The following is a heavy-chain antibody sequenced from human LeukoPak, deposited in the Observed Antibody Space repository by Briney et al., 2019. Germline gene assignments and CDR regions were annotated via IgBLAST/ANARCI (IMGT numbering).Heavy chain of an antibody. CDR1: GGSISSGNYY. V-gene: IGHV4-61*02. J-gene: IGHJ4*02. CDR3: ARVAYYDSSGYFRGDAFDI. D-gene: IGHD3-22*01. Sequence: SETLSLTCTVSGGSISSGNYYWTWIRQPAGKGLEWIGRIYTSGSTNYNPSLKSRVTISVDTSKNQFSLKLSSVTAADTAVYYCARVAYYDSSGYFRGDAFDIWGQGTLVTVSS. CDR2: IYTSGST.